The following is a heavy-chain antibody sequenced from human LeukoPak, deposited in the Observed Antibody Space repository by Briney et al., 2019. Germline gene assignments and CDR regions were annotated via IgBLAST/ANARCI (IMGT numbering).Heavy chain of an antibody. J-gene: IGHJ4*02. CDR2: INPSSGGT. D-gene: IGHD2-8*01. CDR1: GYTFTGHF. Sequence: ASVKVSCKASGYTFTGHFMHWVRQAPGQGLEWVGWINPSSGGTDYAQKFQGRVTMTRDTSISTAYMELSSLTSDDTAVYYCARDRPVSMLGTDFDYWGQGTLVTVSS. CDR3: ARDRPVSMLGTDFDY. V-gene: IGHV1-2*02.